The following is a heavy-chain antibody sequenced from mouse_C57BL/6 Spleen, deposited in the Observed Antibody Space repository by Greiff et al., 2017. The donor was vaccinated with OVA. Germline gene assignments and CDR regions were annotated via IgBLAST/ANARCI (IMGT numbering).Heavy chain of an antibody. D-gene: IGHD3-2*02. V-gene: IGHV3-6*01. CDR1: GYSITSGYY. J-gene: IGHJ3*01. CDR3: ARDSSGTPFAY. Sequence: EVHLVESGPGLVKPSQSLSLTCSVTGYSITSGYYWNWIRQFPGNKLEWMGYISYDGSNNYNPSLKNRISITRDTSKNQFFLKLNSVTTEDTATYYCARDSSGTPFAYWGQGTLVTVSA. CDR2: ISYDGSN.